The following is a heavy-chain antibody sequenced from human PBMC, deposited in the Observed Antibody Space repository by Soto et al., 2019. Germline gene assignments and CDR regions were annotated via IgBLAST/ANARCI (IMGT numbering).Heavy chain of an antibody. V-gene: IGHV4-31*03. CDR1: GGSISSGGYY. Sequence: TLSLTCTVSGGSISSGGYYWSWIRQHPGKGLEWLGYVYYSGSTYYHPSLRSRVTISVDTSKNQFSLRLSSVTAADTAVYYCARSVAVHGAHIDYCGQGTQVTVPP. CDR2: VYYSGST. D-gene: IGHD2-8*01. CDR3: ARSVAVHGAHIDY. J-gene: IGHJ4*02.